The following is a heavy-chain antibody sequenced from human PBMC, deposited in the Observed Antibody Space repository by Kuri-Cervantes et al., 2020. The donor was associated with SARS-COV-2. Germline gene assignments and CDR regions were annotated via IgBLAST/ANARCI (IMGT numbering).Heavy chain of an antibody. D-gene: IGHD3-10*01. V-gene: IGHV3-49*04. CDR3: TRDKNAGFGEPNDY. CDR1: GFTFGDYA. CDR2: IRSKAYGGTT. J-gene: IGHJ4*02. Sequence: GKSLRLSCTASGFTFGDYAMSWVRQAPGKGLECVGFIRSKAYGGTTEYAASVKGRFTISRDDSKSIAYLQMNSLKTEDTAVYYCTRDKNAGFGEPNDYWGQGTLVTVSS.